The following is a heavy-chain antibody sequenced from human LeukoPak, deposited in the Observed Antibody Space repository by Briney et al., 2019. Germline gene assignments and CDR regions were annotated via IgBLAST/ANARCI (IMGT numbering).Heavy chain of an antibody. CDR2: IYYSGST. D-gene: IGHD4-23*01. CDR1: GGSISSYY. J-gene: IGHJ5*02. Sequence: PSETLSLTCIVSGGSISSYYWSWIRQPPGKGLEWIGYIYYSGSTNYNPSLKSRVTISVDTSKNQFSLKLSSVTAADTAVYYCARPGGTVASNWFDPWGQGTLVTVSS. V-gene: IGHV4-59*08. CDR3: ARPGGTVASNWFDP.